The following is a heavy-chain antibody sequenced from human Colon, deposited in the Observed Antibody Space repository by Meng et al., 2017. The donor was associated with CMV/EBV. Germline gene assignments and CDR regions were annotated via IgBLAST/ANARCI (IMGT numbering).Heavy chain of an antibody. Sequence: GESLKISCAASGFTFSNYAMNWVRQAPGKGLEWVSSNSGSGGTTYYADSVKGRFTISRDNSKNTLNLQMYSLRAEETAVYYCAKGDIVVVPAAQFDYWGQGTLVTVSS. CDR1: GFTFSNYA. J-gene: IGHJ4*02. V-gene: IGHV3-23*01. CDR3: AKGDIVVVPAAQFDY. CDR2: NSGSGGTT. D-gene: IGHD2-2*01.